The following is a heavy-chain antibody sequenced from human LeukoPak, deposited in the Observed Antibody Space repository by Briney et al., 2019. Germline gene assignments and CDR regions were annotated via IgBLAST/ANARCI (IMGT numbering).Heavy chain of an antibody. D-gene: IGHD3-22*01. CDR3: ARTSGFFDRIGSYQQNPYYFEY. J-gene: IGHJ4*02. Sequence: SETLSLTCAVSGESFIGYFWTWIRQPPGKGLEWIGEINHSGRTSYNPSLKSRLSISVDMSKNQFSLRLTSVTAADTAVYYCARTSGFFDRIGSYQQNPYYFEYWGQGTLVTVSS. CDR1: GESFIGYF. V-gene: IGHV4-34*01. CDR2: INHSGRT.